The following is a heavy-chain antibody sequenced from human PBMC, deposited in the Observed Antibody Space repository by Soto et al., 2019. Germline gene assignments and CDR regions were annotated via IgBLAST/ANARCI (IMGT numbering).Heavy chain of an antibody. J-gene: IGHJ4*02. V-gene: IGHV3-33*01. Sequence: GGSLRLSCAASGFGFSSYGMHWVRQAPGKGLEWVAVIWYDGSNKYYSDSVKGRFTISRDNSKNTLYLQMNSLRAEDTAVYYCGRDRLSYGDYGHIDYWGQGTLVTVSS. CDR2: IWYDGSNK. CDR1: GFGFSSYG. D-gene: IGHD4-17*01. CDR3: GRDRLSYGDYGHIDY.